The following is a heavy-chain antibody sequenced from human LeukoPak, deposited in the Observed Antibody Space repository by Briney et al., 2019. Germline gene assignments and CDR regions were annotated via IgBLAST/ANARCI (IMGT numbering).Heavy chain of an antibody. J-gene: IGHJ4*02. CDR2: ISYDGSNK. CDR1: GFTFSSYA. Sequence: GGSLRLSCAASGFTFSSYAMHWVRQAPGKGLEWVAVISYDGSNKYYADSVKGRFTISRDNSKNTLYLQMDSLRAEDTAVYYCARELNDYWGQGTLVTVSS. CDR3: ARELNDY. V-gene: IGHV3-30-3*01.